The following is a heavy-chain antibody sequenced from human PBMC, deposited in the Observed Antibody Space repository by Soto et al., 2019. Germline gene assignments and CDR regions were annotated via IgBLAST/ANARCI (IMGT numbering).Heavy chain of an antibody. CDR1: GGTFSSYA. V-gene: IGHV1-69*13. J-gene: IGHJ6*02. CDR2: IIPIFGTA. CDR3: ASYNDFWSGPMKPSPYYYYYGMDV. Sequence: ASVKVSCKASGGTFSSYAISWVRQAPGQGLEWMGGIIPIFGTANYAQKFQGRVTITADESTSTAYMELSSLRSEDTAVYYCASYNDFWSGPMKPSPYYYYYGMDVWGQGTTVTVSS. D-gene: IGHD3-3*01.